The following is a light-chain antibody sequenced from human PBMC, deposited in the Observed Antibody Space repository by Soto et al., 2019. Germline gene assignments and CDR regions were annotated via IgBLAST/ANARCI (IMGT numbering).Light chain of an antibody. V-gene: IGKV1-39*01. Sequence: DIQMTQSPYSLSAAAGERVTIACRASQNINTYLNWYQQKPGKAPKLLIFDAASLQNGVPSRFSGSGSGTDFTLTISSLQPEDFAIYYCQQSFNSPRTFGQGTRLEIK. J-gene: IGKJ5*01. CDR1: QNINTY. CDR2: DAA. CDR3: QQSFNSPRT.